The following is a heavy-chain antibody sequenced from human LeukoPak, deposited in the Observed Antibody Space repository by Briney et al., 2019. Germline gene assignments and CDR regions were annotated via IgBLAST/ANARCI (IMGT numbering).Heavy chain of an antibody. CDR3: AKDARRGDSRDLNCFDY. Sequence: PGGSLRLSCAASGFTFSSYAMTWVRQAPGKGLEWVSSISGTGGRTYYADSVKGRFTISRDNSKNTLYLHMNSLRAEDTAVYYCAKDARRGDSRDLNCFDYWGQGTLVTVSS. D-gene: IGHD5-12*01. CDR2: ISGTGGRT. V-gene: IGHV3-23*01. J-gene: IGHJ4*02. CDR1: GFTFSSYA.